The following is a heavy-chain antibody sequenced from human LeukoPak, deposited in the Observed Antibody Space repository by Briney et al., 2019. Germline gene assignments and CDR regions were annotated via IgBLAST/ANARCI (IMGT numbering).Heavy chain of an antibody. CDR3: ARTYYDILTGYNPYFDY. Sequence: GGSLRLSCAASGFTFSSYEMNWVRQAPGKGLEWVSYISSSGSTIYYADSVKGRSTISRDNAKNSLYLQMNSLRAEDTAVYYCARTYYDILTGYNPYFDYWGQGILVTVSS. V-gene: IGHV3-48*03. J-gene: IGHJ4*02. CDR2: ISSSGSTI. D-gene: IGHD3-9*01. CDR1: GFTFSSYE.